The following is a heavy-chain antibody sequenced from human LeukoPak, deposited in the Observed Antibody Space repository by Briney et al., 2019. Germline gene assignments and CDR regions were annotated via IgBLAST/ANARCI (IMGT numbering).Heavy chain of an antibody. Sequence: SETLSLTCTVSGGSIDRSSYYWGWIRQPPGKGLEWIGSIYYSGNTYYNSSLKSRITISVNTTKNQVALKLSSVTAADTAVYYCARVRGPDGWFAPWGQGTLVPVSS. CDR1: GGSIDRSSYY. V-gene: IGHV4-39*01. CDR3: ARVRGPDGWFAP. J-gene: IGHJ5*02. CDR2: IYYSGNT.